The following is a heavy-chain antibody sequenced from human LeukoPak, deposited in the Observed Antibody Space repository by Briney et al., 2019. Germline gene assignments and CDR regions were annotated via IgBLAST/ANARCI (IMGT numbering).Heavy chain of an antibody. D-gene: IGHD3-10*01. Sequence: GGSLRLSCAASGSTFSNYGMHWVRQVPGRGLEWVALTSYDGSDTYYADSVKGRFTISRDNSKNTLYLQMNSLRIEDTAVYYCAKIRDASGSYYRPFAYWGQGTLVTVS. CDR2: TSYDGSDT. V-gene: IGHV3-30*18. CDR1: GSTFSNYG. J-gene: IGHJ4*02. CDR3: AKIRDASGSYYRPFAY.